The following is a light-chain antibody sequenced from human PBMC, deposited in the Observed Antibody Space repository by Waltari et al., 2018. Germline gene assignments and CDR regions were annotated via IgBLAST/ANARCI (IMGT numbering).Light chain of an antibody. Sequence: QTVVTQEPSLSVSPGGTVTLTCALSSGSLSTTSYATWDQQTPGQAPRTLVYKANARSSGVPDRFSGSIRGNTAALTITGAQADDESDYYCALYMGSGIWVFGGGTRLTVL. J-gene: IGLJ3*02. CDR3: ALYMGSGIWV. V-gene: IGLV8-61*01. CDR2: KAN. CDR1: SGSLSTTSY.